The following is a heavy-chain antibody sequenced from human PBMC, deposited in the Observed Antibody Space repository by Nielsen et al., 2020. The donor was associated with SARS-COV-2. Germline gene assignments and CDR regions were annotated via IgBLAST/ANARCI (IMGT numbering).Heavy chain of an antibody. CDR1: GFTFSRHV. CDR3: ARDARGYYGFDFVFDY. Sequence: GESLKISCAGSGFTFSRHVMHWVRQAPGKGLEWVAIISFDGSEKYYAGSVKGRFTVSRDNSKNTLYLQMTDLRTEDTAVYFCARDARGYYGFDFVFDYWGQGSLVTVSA. J-gene: IGHJ4*02. V-gene: IGHV3-30-3*01. D-gene: IGHD5-12*01. CDR2: ISFDGSEK.